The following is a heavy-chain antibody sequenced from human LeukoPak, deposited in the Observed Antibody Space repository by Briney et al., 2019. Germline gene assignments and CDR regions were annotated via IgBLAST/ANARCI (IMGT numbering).Heavy chain of an antibody. D-gene: IGHD6-13*01. CDR2: IYTSGST. CDR1: GGSISSYY. V-gene: IGHV4-4*09. Sequence: SETLSLTCTVSGGSISSYYWSWIRQPPGKGLEWIGYIYTSGSTNYNPSLKSRVTISVDTSKNQFSLKLSSVTAADTAVYYCARDTSSWPNLDFWGQGTLVTVSS. J-gene: IGHJ4*02. CDR3: ARDTSSWPNLDF.